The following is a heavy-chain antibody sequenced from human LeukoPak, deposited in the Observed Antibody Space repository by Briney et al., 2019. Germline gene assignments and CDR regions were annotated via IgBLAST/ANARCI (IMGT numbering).Heavy chain of an antibody. D-gene: IGHD3-10*01. CDR1: GFTFSDYY. V-gene: IGHV3-11*04. Sequence: GGSLRLSCATSGFTFSDYYMSWVRQAPGKGLEWISDISLSGSNIYYADSVKGRFTISRDNAKNSLYLQMNSLRAGDAAVYYCARGAYYGSGSKDAFDIWGQGTMVTVSS. J-gene: IGHJ3*02. CDR3: ARGAYYGSGSKDAFDI. CDR2: ISLSGSNI.